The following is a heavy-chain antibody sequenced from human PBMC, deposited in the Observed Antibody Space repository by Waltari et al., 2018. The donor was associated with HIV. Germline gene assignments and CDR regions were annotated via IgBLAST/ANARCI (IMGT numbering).Heavy chain of an antibody. CDR2: INWNGGST. Sequence: DVQLVESEGVVVRRGGPVRLSCAASGFTFADYAVSWVRQAPGKGLEWVSGINWNGGSTGYADSVKGRFTISRDNAKNSLYLQMNSLRAEDTALYYCAREVGAHYDYWGQGTLVTVSS. CDR1: GFTFADYA. V-gene: IGHV3-20*04. CDR3: AREVGAHYDY. D-gene: IGHD1-26*01. J-gene: IGHJ4*02.